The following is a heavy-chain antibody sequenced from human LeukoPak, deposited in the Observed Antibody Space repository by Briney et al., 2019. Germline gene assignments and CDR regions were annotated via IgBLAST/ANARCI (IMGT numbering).Heavy chain of an antibody. CDR3: AKGGARWY. Sequence: ASVKVSCKASGYTFTGYYMQWVRQAPGQGLEWMGWINPNTGGTNYAQKFQGRATMTRETSISTAYMELSRLRTDDTAVYYCAKGGARWYWGQGTLVTASS. V-gene: IGHV1-2*02. D-gene: IGHD1-26*01. CDR1: GYTFTGYY. J-gene: IGHJ4*02. CDR2: INPNTGGT.